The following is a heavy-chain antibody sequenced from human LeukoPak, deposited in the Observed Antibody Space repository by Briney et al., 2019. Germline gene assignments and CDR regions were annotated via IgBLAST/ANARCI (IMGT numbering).Heavy chain of an antibody. Sequence: ASVKVSCKASGYTFTKYYLHWVRQAPGQGLEWMGMIIPSGGSTTYAQEFQGRVTMTRDTSTSTVYMQLNNLRSEDTAVYYCAADTGRIDFWGQGTLVTVPS. CDR3: AADTGRIDF. J-gene: IGHJ4*02. V-gene: IGHV1-46*01. D-gene: IGHD1-26*01. CDR1: GYTFTKYY. CDR2: IIPSGGST.